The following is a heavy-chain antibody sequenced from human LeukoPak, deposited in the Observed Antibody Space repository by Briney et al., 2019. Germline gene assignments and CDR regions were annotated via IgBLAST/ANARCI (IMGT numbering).Heavy chain of an antibody. CDR1: GFTFSNAW. CDR3: TTALAGS. V-gene: IGHV3-15*01. CDR2: IKSKTKGGTT. J-gene: IGHJ5*02. D-gene: IGHD3-3*02. Sequence: GGSLRLSCAASGFTFSNAWMSWVRQAPGKGLEWVGRIKSKTKGGTTDYAAPVKGRFTISRDDSKNTLYLQMNSLKTEDTAVYYCTTALAGSWGQGTLVTVSS.